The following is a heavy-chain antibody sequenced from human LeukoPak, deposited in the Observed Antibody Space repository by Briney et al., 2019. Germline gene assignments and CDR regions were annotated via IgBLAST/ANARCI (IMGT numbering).Heavy chain of an antibody. CDR2: IYYSWTT. Sequence: KPSQTLSLTCTVSGGSISSGSYYWNWIRQHPGKGLEWIGYIYYSWTTYYNPSLKSRVTISVDTSKSQFSLRLSSVTAADTAVYYCARGGSSSWQFDYWGQGTLVTVSS. J-gene: IGHJ4*02. V-gene: IGHV4-31*03. CDR3: ARGGSSSWQFDY. CDR1: GGSISSGSYY. D-gene: IGHD6-13*01.